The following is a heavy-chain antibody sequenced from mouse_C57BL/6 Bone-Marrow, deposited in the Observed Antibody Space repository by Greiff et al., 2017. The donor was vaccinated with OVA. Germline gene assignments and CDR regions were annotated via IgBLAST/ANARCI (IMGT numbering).Heavy chain of an antibody. J-gene: IGHJ2*01. CDR2: IHPSGSDT. CDR3: AVITHTDD. V-gene: IGHV1-74*01. D-gene: IGHD1-1*01. CDR1: GYTFTSYW. Sequence: VQLLQPGAELVKPGASVTVSCTASGYTFTSYWMHWVQQRPGQGLEWLGRIHPSGSDTYYTPTFKGKATCTVDISSRTAYMQLSSRTTEDSAVYYCAVITHTDDWGQGTTLTVSS.